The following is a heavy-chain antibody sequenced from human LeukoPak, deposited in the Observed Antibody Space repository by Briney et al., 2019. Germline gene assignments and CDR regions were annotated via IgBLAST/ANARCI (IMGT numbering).Heavy chain of an antibody. CDR1: GYIFTSYW. V-gene: IGHV5-10-1*01. CDR3: ARPIAVAGTWYFDL. Sequence: HGESLKISCKGSGYIFTSYWISWVRQMPGKGLEWMGRIDPSDSYTNYSPSFQGHVTISADKSISTAYLQWSSLKASDTAMYYCARPIAVAGTWYFDLWGRGTLVTVSS. D-gene: IGHD6-19*01. J-gene: IGHJ2*01. CDR2: IDPSDSYT.